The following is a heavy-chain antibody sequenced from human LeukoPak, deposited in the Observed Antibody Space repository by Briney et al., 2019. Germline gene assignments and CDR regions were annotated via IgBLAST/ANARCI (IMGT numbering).Heavy chain of an antibody. D-gene: IGHD2-21*02. CDR3: ARDPRPGGGGDCYYYN. CDR2: INTNTGNP. V-gene: IGHV7-4-1*02. J-gene: IGHJ4*02. CDR1: GYTPTELS. Sequence: ASVKVFCKVSGYTPTELSMHWVRQAPGQGLEWMGWINTNTGNPTYAQGFTGRFVFSLDTSVSTAYLQISSLKAEDTAVYYCARDPRPGGGGDCYYYNWGQGTLVTVSS.